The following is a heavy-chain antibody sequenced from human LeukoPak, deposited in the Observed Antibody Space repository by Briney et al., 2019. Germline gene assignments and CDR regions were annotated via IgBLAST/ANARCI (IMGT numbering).Heavy chain of an antibody. CDR1: GFTFSNAW. D-gene: IGHD4-17*01. Sequence: GGSLRLSCAASGFTFSNAWMSWVRQAPGKGLEWVGRIKSKTDGGITDYAAPVKGRFTISRDDSKNTLYLQMNSLKTEDTAVYYCTTDGHYGDYLYYFDYWGQGTLVTVSS. CDR2: IKSKTDGGIT. CDR3: TTDGHYGDYLYYFDY. V-gene: IGHV3-15*01. J-gene: IGHJ4*02.